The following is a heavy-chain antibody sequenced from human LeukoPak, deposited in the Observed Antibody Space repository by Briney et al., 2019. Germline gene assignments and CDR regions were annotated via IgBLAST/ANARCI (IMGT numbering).Heavy chain of an antibody. CDR1: GYTFTGYY. J-gene: IGHJ6*02. CDR2: INPNSGGT. CDR3: ARATYYDFWSGYYAVYYYYGMDV. Sequence: ASVKVSCKASGYTFTGYYMHWVRQAPGQGLEWMGWINPNSGGTNYAQKFQGRVTMTRDTSISTAYMELSRLRSDDTAVYYCARATYYDFWSGYYAVYYYYGMDVWGQGTTVTVSS. V-gene: IGHV1-2*02. D-gene: IGHD3-3*01.